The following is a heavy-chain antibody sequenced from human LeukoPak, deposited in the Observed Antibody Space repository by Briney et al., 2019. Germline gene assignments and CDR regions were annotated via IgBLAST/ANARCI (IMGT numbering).Heavy chain of an antibody. J-gene: IGHJ3*02. CDR3: ARDNYDILTGYYHAFDI. CDR2: ISSSSSYI. V-gene: IGHV3-21*01. CDR1: GFTFSSYS. D-gene: IGHD3-9*01. Sequence: GSLRLSCAASGFTFSSYSMNWVRQAPGKGLEWVSSISSSSSYIYYADSVKGRFTISRDNAKNSLYLQMNSLRAEDTAVYYCARDNYDILTGYYHAFDIWGQGTMVTVSS.